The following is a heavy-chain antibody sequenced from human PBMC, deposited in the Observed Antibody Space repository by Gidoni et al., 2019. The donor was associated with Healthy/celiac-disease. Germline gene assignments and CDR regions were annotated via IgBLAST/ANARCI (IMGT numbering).Heavy chain of an antibody. Sequence: QVPLHVSCLGRVKPSQTLSLTLSVSGGSVSSGGYYWSWSRQHPGTGLECIGYIYYSGSTYYNPSLKSRVTISVDTSKNQFSLKLSSVTAADTAVYYSARDGMASLDYWGQGTLVTVSS. V-gene: IGHV4-31*02. J-gene: IGHJ4*02. CDR2: IYYSGST. CDR1: GGSVSSGGYY. CDR3: ARDGMASLDY. D-gene: IGHD5-12*01.